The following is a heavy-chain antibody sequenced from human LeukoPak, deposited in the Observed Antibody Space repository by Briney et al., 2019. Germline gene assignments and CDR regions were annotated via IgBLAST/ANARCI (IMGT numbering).Heavy chain of an antibody. CDR3: ARHSFRGVMSHFDY. D-gene: IGHD3-16*01. Sequence: PSGTLSLTCTVTGGSISSSSYYWGWIRQPPGKGLEWIGNIYYSGSTYYNPSLKSRVTISVDTSKNQFSLKLSSVTAADTAVYYCARHSFRGVMSHFDYWGQGTLVTVSS. V-gene: IGHV4-39*01. J-gene: IGHJ4*02. CDR2: IYYSGST. CDR1: GGSISSSSYY.